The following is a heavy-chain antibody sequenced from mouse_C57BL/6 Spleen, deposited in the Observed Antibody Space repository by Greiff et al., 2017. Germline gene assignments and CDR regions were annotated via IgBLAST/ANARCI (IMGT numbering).Heavy chain of an antibody. J-gene: IGHJ2*01. Sequence: VMLVESGPGLVQPSQSLSITCTVSGFSLTSYGVHWVRQSPGKGLEWLGVIWSGGSTDYNAAFISRLSISKDNSKSQVFFKMNSLQADDTAIYYCARNGAYYDYFDYWGQGTTLTVSS. CDR3: ARNGAYYDYFDY. CDR1: GFSLTSYG. V-gene: IGHV2-2*01. D-gene: IGHD2-10*01. CDR2: IWSGGST.